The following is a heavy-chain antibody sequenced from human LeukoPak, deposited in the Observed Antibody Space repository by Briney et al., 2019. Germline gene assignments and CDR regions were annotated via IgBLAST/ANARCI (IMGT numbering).Heavy chain of an antibody. CDR3: ARVMQQLEYYYYYMDV. CDR2: ISVDNYDT. V-gene: IGHV1-18*01. D-gene: IGHD6-13*01. J-gene: IGHJ6*03. CDR1: GYIFTNYG. Sequence: ASVKVSCMTSGYIFTNYGISWVRQAPGQGLEWMGWISVDNYDTNYAQKFQDRVTMTTDRSSNTAYMELGRLTFDDTAVYYCARVMQQLEYYYYYMDVWGKGTTVTISS.